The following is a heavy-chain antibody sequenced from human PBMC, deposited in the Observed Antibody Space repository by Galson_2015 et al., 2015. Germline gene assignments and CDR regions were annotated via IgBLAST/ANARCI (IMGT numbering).Heavy chain of an antibody. CDR1: GFTFSSYW. Sequence: SLRLSCAASGFTFSSYWVSWVRQAPGKGLEWVANIKQDGSEKYYGDSVKGRSTISRDNAKNSLYLQMNSLRAEDTSVYYCARDTYYDFLSGYETTFDYWAQGTLVTVPS. CDR3: ARDTYYDFLSGYETTFDY. D-gene: IGHD3-3*01. CDR2: IKQDGSEK. V-gene: IGHV3-7*01. J-gene: IGHJ4*02.